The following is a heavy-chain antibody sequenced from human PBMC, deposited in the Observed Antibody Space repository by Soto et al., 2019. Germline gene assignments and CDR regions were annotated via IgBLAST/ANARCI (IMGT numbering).Heavy chain of an antibody. J-gene: IGHJ4*02. V-gene: IGHV3-74*01. CDR1: GFTFSSYW. CDR2: INSDGSST. Sequence: GGSLRLSCAASGFTFSSYWMHWVRQAPAKGLVWVSRINSDGSSTSYADSVKGRFTISRDNAKNTLYLQMNSLRAEDTAVYYCARVTTYYYDNSGYSDCWGQGTLVTVSS. CDR3: ARVTTYYYDNSGYSDC. D-gene: IGHD3-22*01.